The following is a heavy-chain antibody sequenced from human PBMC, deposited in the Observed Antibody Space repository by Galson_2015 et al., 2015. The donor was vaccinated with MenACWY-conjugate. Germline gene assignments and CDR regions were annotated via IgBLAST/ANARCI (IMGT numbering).Heavy chain of an antibody. D-gene: IGHD2-15*01. CDR3: ARPRYCSGGSCSHGAFDI. V-gene: IGHV1-69*01. CDR2: A. J-gene: IGHJ3*02. Sequence: ANYAQKFQGRVTITADESTSTAYMELSSLRSEDTAVYYCARPRYCSGGSCSHGAFDIWGQGTMVTVSS.